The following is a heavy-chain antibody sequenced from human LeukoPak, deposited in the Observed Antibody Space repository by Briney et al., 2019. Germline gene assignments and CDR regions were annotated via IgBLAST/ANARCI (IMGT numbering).Heavy chain of an antibody. D-gene: IGHD6-19*01. Sequence: GASVTVSCKASGYTFTSYYMHWVRQAPGQGREWMGIINPSGGSTSYAQKFQGRVTMTRDTSTSTVYMELSSLRSEDTAVYYCARDLISGWSIDYWGQGTLVTVSS. CDR2: INPSGGST. CDR1: GYTFTSYY. J-gene: IGHJ4*02. V-gene: IGHV1-46*01. CDR3: ARDLISGWSIDY.